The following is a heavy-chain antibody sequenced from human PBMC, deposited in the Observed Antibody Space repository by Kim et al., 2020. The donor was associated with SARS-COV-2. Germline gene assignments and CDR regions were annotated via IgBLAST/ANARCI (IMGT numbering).Heavy chain of an antibody. CDR1: GFTLSDYA. Sequence: GGSLRLSCVASGFTLSDYAMSWVRQAPGKGLEWVSAIRKNGTPTYYADSVKGRFTVSRDNSKNTLYLEMSSLRAEDTAVYHCAKGSGDTGYFFDSWGQGTLVTVPS. V-gene: IGHV3-23*01. CDR3: AKGSGDTGYFFDS. D-gene: IGHD2-21*01. J-gene: IGHJ4*02. CDR2: IRKNGTPT.